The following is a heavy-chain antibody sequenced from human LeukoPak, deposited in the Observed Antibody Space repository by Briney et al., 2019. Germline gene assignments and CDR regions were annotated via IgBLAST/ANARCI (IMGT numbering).Heavy chain of an antibody. V-gene: IGHV3-21*01. Sequence: GGSLRLSCAASGFTFDSYNMNWVRQAPGKGLEWVASIRSYGSYIHYADSVKGRFTISRDDAKKSLYLQMNSLRAEDTAVYYCARHVVAVGFDYWGQGTLVTVSS. J-gene: IGHJ4*02. CDR2: IRSYGSYI. CDR1: GFTFDSYN. D-gene: IGHD3-22*01. CDR3: ARHVVAVGFDY.